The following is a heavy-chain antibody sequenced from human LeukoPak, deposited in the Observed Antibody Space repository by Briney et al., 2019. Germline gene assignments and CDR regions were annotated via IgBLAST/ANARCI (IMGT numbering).Heavy chain of an antibody. CDR1: GGSISSSSYY. Sequence: SETLSLTCTVSGGSISSSSYYWGWIRQPPGKGLEWIGSIYYSRSTYYNPSLKSRVTISVDTSKNQFSLKLSSVTAADTAVYYCASQQWLLDYWGQGTLVTVSS. J-gene: IGHJ4*02. V-gene: IGHV4-39*01. CDR2: IYYSRST. D-gene: IGHD5-12*01. CDR3: ASQQWLLDY.